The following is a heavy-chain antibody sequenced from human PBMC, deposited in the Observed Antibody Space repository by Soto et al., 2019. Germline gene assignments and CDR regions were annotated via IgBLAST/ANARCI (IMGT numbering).Heavy chain of an antibody. J-gene: IGHJ5*02. CDR3: ARGATVHVGVWLDP. CDR2: INPNSGGT. Sequence: ASVKVSCKASGYTFTGYYMHWVRQAPGQGLEWMGWINPNSGGTNYAQKFQGWVTMTRDTSISTAYMELSRLRSDDTAVYYCARGATVHVGVWLDPWGQGTLVTVSS. V-gene: IGHV1-2*04. CDR1: GYTFTGYY. D-gene: IGHD4-4*01.